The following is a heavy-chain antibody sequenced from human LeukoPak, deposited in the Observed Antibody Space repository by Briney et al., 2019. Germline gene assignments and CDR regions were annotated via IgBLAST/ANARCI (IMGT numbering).Heavy chain of an antibody. D-gene: IGHD1-26*01. CDR2: IWYDGSNK. V-gene: IGHV3-30*02. CDR1: GFTFSSYG. CDR3: AKDRSGSYSQGLDY. J-gene: IGHJ4*02. Sequence: GGSLRLSCAASGFTFSSYGMHWVRQAPGKGLEWVAVIWYDGSNKYYADSVKGRFTISRDNSKNTLYLQMNSLRAEDTAVYYCAKDRSGSYSQGLDYWGQGTPVTVSS.